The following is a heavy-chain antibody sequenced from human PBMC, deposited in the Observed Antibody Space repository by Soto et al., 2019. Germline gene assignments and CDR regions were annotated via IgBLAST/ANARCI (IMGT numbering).Heavy chain of an antibody. V-gene: IGHV1-24*01. CDR2: FDPEDGET. J-gene: IGHJ5*02. CDR3: ATYYDFWSGYPSGRWFDP. D-gene: IGHD3-3*01. Sequence: RQAPGKGLEWMGGFDPEDGETIYAQKFQGRVTMTEDTSTDTAYMEPSSLRSEDTAVYYCATYYDFWSGYPSGRWFDPWGQGTLGTVSS.